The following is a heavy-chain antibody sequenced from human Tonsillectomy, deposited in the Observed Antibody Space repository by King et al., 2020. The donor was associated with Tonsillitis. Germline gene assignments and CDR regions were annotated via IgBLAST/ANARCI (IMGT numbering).Heavy chain of an antibody. CDR1: GFTFDDYA. CDR3: AKDIGIASMTTVTLFYYYGMDV. Sequence: QLVRSGGGLVQPGRSLRLSCAASGFTFDDYAMHWVRQAPGKGLEWVSGISWNSGSIGYADSVKGRFTISRDNAKNSLYLQMNSLRAEDTALYYCAKDIGIASMTTVTLFYYYGMDVWGQGTTVTVSS. CDR2: ISWNSGSI. V-gene: IGHV3-9*01. J-gene: IGHJ6*02. D-gene: IGHD4-11*01.